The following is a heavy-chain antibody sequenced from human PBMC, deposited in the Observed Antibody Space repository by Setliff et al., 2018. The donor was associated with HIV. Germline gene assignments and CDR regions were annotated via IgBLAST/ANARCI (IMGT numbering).Heavy chain of an antibody. CDR1: GGSISSSSYY. Sequence: SETLSLTCTVSGGSISSSSYYWGWIRQSPGKGLEWIGSGFHSGTTYYNPPLKSRVTISVDTSKNQLSLKVNSVTAADTAVYYCARDMTYYYDTSGSFGWFDPWGQGTLVTVSS. V-gene: IGHV4-39*07. D-gene: IGHD3-22*01. CDR3: ARDMTYYYDTSGSFGWFDP. J-gene: IGHJ5*02. CDR2: GFHSGTT.